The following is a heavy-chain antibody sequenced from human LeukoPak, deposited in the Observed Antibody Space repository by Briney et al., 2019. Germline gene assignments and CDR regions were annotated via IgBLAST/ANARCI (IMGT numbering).Heavy chain of an antibody. CDR3: ARHSGIAAVHEAFDI. D-gene: IGHD6-13*01. J-gene: IGHJ3*02. CDR2: IYSGGST. V-gene: IGHV3-53*01. CDR1: GFTVSSNY. Sequence: GGSLRLSCAASGFTVSSNYMSWVRQAPGKGLEWVSVIYSGGSTYYADSVKGRFTISRDNSKNTLYLQMNSLRAEDTAVYYCARHSGIAAVHEAFDIWGQGTMVTVSS.